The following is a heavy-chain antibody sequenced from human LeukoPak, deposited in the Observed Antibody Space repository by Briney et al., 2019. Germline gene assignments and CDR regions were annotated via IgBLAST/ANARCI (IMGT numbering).Heavy chain of an antibody. CDR1: GYTFTSYD. J-gene: IGHJ3*02. V-gene: IGHV1-8*01. CDR3: ARGIASGMGYYGDYRRGAFDI. Sequence: GASVKVSCKASGYTFTSYDINWVRQATGQGLEWMGWMNPNSGNTGYAQKFQGRVTMTRNTSISTAYMELSSLRSEDTAVYYCARGIASGMGYYGDYRRGAFDIWGQGTMVTVSS. CDR2: MNPNSGNT. D-gene: IGHD4-17*01.